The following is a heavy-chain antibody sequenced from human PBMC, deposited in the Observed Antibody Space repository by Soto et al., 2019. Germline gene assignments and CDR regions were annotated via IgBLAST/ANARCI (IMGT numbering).Heavy chain of an antibody. CDR1: GGSINSDY. Sequence: PSETLSLTCTVSGGSINSDYWSWIRQPPGKGLEWIGYISHSGSTNYSPSLKSRITISADTSRNQVSLKVRSVSAADTAVYYCASTIFGVATDYWGQGTLVTVSS. J-gene: IGHJ4*02. V-gene: IGHV4-59*01. CDR2: ISHSGST. D-gene: IGHD3-3*01. CDR3: ASTIFGVATDY.